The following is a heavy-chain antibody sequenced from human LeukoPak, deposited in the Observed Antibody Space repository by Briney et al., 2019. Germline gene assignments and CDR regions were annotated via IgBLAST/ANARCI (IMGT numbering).Heavy chain of an antibody. CDR1: GFTFSRYT. V-gene: IGHV3-23*01. J-gene: IGHJ4*02. CDR2: IGAAGVT. Sequence: GGSLRLSCAGSGFTFSRYTMSWVRQAPGQGLEGVSVIGAAGVTYYAEAVKGQFIISRDNDKNTVYLQMNCLSAEDTAVYYCVRDGDMSSGWYELDYWGQGTLVTVSS. CDR3: VRDGDMSSGWYELDY. D-gene: IGHD6-19*01.